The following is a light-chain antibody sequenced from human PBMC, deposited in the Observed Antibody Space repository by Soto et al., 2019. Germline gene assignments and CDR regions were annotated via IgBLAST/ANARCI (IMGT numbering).Light chain of an antibody. CDR2: DTS. J-gene: IGKJ3*01. CDR3: QQRSNWL. V-gene: IGKV3-11*01. Sequence: IWLTQSPATLSVSPGERATLSCAASQGVSRYVAWYQQKPRQSPRLLIYDTSNRATGIPARFSGSGSGTDFTLTISNLEPEDFAVYHCQQRSNWLFGPGTKVDIK. CDR1: QGVSRY.